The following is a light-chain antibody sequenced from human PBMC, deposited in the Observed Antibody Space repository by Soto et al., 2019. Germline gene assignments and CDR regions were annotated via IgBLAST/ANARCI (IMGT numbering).Light chain of an antibody. CDR1: QSVSSSY. CDR2: GAS. CDR3: QQYGSSPRT. Sequence: EIVFTRSRVTLWLSRLEIATLSCRASQSVSSSYLAWYQQKPGQAPRLLIYGASSRAAGFPDRFSGSGSGTDFTLTISRLEPEDFAVYYCQQYGSSPRTFGQGTKVDI. J-gene: IGKJ1*01. V-gene: IGKV3-20*01.